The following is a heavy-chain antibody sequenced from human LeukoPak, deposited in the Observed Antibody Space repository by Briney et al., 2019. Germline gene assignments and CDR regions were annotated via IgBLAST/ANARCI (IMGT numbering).Heavy chain of an antibody. J-gene: IGHJ4*02. CDR2: IYPRDSDT. D-gene: IGHD3-16*02. CDR1: GYRFTTHW. CDR3: ARQGLGELSLPFDY. Sequence: GEALKTPCKGSGYRFTTHWIGWGRPMPGKGVEGMGIIYPRDSDTRYSPSFHGQVTISADKSISTAYLQWSSLKASDTAMYYCARQGLGELSLPFDYWGQGTLVTVSS. V-gene: IGHV5-51*01.